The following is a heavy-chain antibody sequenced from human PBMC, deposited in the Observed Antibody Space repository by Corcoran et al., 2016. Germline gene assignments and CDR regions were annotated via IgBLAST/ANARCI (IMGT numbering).Heavy chain of an antibody. CDR1: GYTFTSYA. J-gene: IGHJ5*02. Sequence: QVQLVQSGTEVKKPGASVKVSCKASGYTFTSYAIHWVRQARGQSLEWMGWINAGTGNTKYSQHFQGRVSITMDTSATIAYMELSSLRSEDTAVYYCARNRATVSDSLWFDPWGQGTLVIVSS. CDR2: INAGTGNT. V-gene: IGHV1-3*01. CDR3: ARNRATVSDSLWFDP. D-gene: IGHD6-19*01.